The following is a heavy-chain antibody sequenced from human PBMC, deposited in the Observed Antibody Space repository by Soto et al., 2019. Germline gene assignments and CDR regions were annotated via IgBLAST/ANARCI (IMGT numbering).Heavy chain of an antibody. D-gene: IGHD5-12*01. CDR3: AKLGMTTINRDY. CDR2: ISGSGGNT. J-gene: IGHJ4*02. Sequence: EAQLLEFGGGLVQPGGSLRVSCAASGFSFDTYAMSWVRQAPGKGLEWVSTISGSGGNTYYADSVKGRFTISRDNSKNILYLQMTSLRAEDTALYYCAKLGMTTINRDYWGQGTQVTVSS. CDR1: GFSFDTYA. V-gene: IGHV3-23*01.